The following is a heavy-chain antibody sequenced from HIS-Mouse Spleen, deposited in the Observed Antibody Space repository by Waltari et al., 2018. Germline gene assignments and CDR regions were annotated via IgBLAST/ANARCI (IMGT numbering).Heavy chain of an antibody. CDR2: TYYRSKWYN. D-gene: IGHD7-27*01. CDR3: ARVTGDDAFDI. V-gene: IGHV6-1*01. Sequence: GLEWLGRTYYRSKWYNDYAVSVKSRITINPDTSKNQFSLQLNSVTPEDTAVYYCARVTGDDAFDIWGQGTMVTVSS. J-gene: IGHJ3*02.